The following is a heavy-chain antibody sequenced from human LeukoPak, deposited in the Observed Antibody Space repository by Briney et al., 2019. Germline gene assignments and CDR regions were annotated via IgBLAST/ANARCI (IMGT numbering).Heavy chain of an antibody. CDR3: ARPRDDSSGYSFNI. CDR2: IYPGDSNT. D-gene: IGHD3-22*01. CDR1: GYSFTSHW. J-gene: IGHJ3*02. V-gene: IGHV5-51*01. Sequence: GESLKISCKDSGYSFTSHWIGWVRQMPGKGLEWMGIIYPGDSNTRYSPSFQGQVTISADKSISTAYLQWSSLKASDTAMYYCARPRDDSSGYSFNIWGQGTMVTVSS.